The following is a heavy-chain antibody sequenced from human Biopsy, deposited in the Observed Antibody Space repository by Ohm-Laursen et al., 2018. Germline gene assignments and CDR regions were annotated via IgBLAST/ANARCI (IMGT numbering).Heavy chain of an antibody. V-gene: IGHV1-18*01. Sequence: ASVKASCKASGYTFPSYGISWVRQAPGHGLEWMGWISAYNGNRNYAQKFQGRVTMTTDTSTSTAYMELRSLRSDDTAVYFCAGEEDNSGYDYYGMDVWGQGTTVTVSS. D-gene: IGHD3-22*01. CDR1: GYTFPSYG. J-gene: IGHJ6*02. CDR2: ISAYNGNR. CDR3: AGEEDNSGYDYYGMDV.